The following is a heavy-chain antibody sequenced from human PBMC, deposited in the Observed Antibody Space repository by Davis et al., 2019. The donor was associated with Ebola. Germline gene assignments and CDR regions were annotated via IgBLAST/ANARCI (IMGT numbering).Heavy chain of an antibody. Sequence: AASVKVSCKASGGIFSSYAFSWVRQAPGQGLEWMGWISAYNGNTNYAQKLQGRVTMNTDTSTSTAYMELRSLRSDDTAVYYCARVNKQGWLHIDYWGQGTLVTVSS. D-gene: IGHD5-24*01. CDR3: ARVNKQGWLHIDY. J-gene: IGHJ4*02. CDR1: GGIFSSYA. V-gene: IGHV1-18*01. CDR2: ISAYNGNT.